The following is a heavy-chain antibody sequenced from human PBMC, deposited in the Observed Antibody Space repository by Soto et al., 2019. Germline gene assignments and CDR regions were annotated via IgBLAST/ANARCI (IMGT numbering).Heavy chain of an antibody. J-gene: IGHJ4*02. CDR2: ISGSGDST. CDR1: GFTFSSYA. Sequence: GGSLRLSCAASGFTFSSYAMSWVRQAPGKGLEWVSAISGSGDSTYYADSVKGRFTVSRDNSKNTLYLQMNSLRAEDTAVFYCAKERSSGWSLDYWGQGTLVTVSS. CDR3: AKERSSGWSLDY. V-gene: IGHV3-23*01. D-gene: IGHD6-19*01.